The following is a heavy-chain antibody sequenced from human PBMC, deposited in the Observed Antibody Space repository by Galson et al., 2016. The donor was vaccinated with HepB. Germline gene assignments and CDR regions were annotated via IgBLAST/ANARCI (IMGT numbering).Heavy chain of an antibody. CDR1: GFTFSTYV. V-gene: IGHV3-23*01. J-gene: IGHJ4*02. CDR3: PNTGGLGY. D-gene: IGHD3-10*01. Sequence: SLRLPCAASGFTFSTYVMIWVRQAPGKGLEWVSGISGSGNKTYYADSVRGRFTISRDNSKNTPYLQINRLRTEDTAVYYCPNTGGLGYWGRGTLVTVSS. CDR2: ISGSGNKT.